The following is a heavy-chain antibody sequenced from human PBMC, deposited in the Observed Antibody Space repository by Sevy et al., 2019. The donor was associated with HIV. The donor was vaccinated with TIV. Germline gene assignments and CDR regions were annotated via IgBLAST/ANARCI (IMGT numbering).Heavy chain of an antibody. Sequence: GGSLRLSCAASGLTLTTTGMSWVRQAPGKGLEWVAGVTSDGTTYYADSVRDRFTVSRDNSKNTLYLQLNGLGADDTAVFYCAGGDTTMITDLDYWGQGTLVTVSS. D-gene: IGHD3-16*01. CDR2: VTSDGTT. J-gene: IGHJ4*02. CDR1: GLTLTTTG. V-gene: IGHV3-23*01. CDR3: AGGDTTMITDLDY.